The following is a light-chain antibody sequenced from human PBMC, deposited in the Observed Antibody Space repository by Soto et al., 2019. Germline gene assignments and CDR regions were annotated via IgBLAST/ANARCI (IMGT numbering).Light chain of an antibody. CDR2: GAS. Sequence: EIVLTQSPGTLSLSPGERATLSCRASQSVSSAYLAWYQQKPGQAPRLLIYGASSRATGIPDRFSGSGSGTDFILTISRVEPEDFAVYYCQQYGSSRTFGQGTKVEIK. V-gene: IGKV3-20*01. CDR3: QQYGSSRT. J-gene: IGKJ1*01. CDR1: QSVSSAY.